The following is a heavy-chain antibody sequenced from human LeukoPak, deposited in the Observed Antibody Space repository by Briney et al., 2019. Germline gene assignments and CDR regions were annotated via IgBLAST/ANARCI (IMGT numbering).Heavy chain of an antibody. D-gene: IGHD3-22*01. V-gene: IGHV1-2*02. J-gene: IGHJ4*02. CDR2: INPNSGGT. CDR1: GYTFTGYY. Sequence: GASVKVSCKASGYTFTGYYMHWVRQAPGQGLEWMGWINPNSGGTNYAQKFQGRVTMTRDTSISTAYMELSRLRSDDTAVYYCARDEEYYYDSSGYYYWGQGTLVTVSS. CDR3: ARDEEYYYDSSGYYY.